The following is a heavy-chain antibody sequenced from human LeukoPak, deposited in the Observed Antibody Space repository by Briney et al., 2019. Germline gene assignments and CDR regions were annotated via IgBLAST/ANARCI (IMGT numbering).Heavy chain of an antibody. CDR2: IYYSGST. CDR1: GGSISSGGYY. D-gene: IGHD2-21*02. Sequence: SETLSLTCTVSGGSISSGGYYWSWIRQHPRKGLEWIGYIYYSGSTYYNPSLKSRVTISVDTSKNQFSLKLSSVTAADTAVYYCARGYCGGDCSMGADAFDIWGQGTMVTVSS. V-gene: IGHV4-31*03. CDR3: ARGYCGGDCSMGADAFDI. J-gene: IGHJ3*02.